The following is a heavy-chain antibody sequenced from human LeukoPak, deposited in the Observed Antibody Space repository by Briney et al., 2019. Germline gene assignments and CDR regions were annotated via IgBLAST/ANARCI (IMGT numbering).Heavy chain of an antibody. Sequence: QTGGSLRLSCAASGFTFSSYWMHWVRQAPGKGLVWVSRINSDGSGTSYADSVKGRFTISRDNAKNTLYLQMNSLRAEDTAVYYCTRGYGSSLGGYWGQGTLVTVPS. D-gene: IGHD3-16*01. CDR1: GFTFSSYW. J-gene: IGHJ4*02. CDR3: TRGYGSSLGGY. CDR2: INSDGSGT. V-gene: IGHV3-74*01.